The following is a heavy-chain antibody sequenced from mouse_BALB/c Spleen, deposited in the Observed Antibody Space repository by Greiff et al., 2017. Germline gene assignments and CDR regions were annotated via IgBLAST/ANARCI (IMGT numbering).Heavy chain of an antibody. Sequence: EVQRVESGGGLVQPGGSLKLSCAASGFPFSSYGMSWVRQTPDKRLELVATINSNGGSTYYPDSVKGRFTISRDNAKNTLYLQMSSLKSEDTAMYYCARVGNYPYYFDYWGQGTTLTVSS. D-gene: IGHD2-1*01. CDR2: INSNGGST. V-gene: IGHV5-6-3*01. J-gene: IGHJ2*01. CDR1: GFPFSSYG. CDR3: ARVGNYPYYFDY.